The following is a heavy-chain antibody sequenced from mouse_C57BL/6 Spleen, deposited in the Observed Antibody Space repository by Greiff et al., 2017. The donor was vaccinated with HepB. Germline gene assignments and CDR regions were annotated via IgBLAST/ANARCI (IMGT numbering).Heavy chain of an antibody. CDR3: ATNWVYYFDY. CDR2: IYPGDGDT. V-gene: IGHV1-82*01. D-gene: IGHD4-1*01. Sequence: QVQLQQSGPELVKPGASVKISCKASGYAFSSSWMNWVKQRPGKGLEWIGRIYPGDGDTNYNGKFKGKATLTADKSSSTAYMQLSILTSEDSAVYCCATNWVYYFDYWGQGTTLTVSS. J-gene: IGHJ2*01. CDR1: GYAFSSSW.